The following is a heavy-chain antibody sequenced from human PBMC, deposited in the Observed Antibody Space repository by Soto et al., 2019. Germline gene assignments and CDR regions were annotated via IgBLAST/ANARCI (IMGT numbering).Heavy chain of an antibody. CDR1: GGTFSSYA. CDR3: ATVAGTTLDY. J-gene: IGHJ4*02. V-gene: IGHV1-69*05. CDR2: IIPIFGTA. D-gene: IGHD1-1*01. Sequence: ASVKVSCKASGGTFSSYAISWMRQAPGQGLEWMGGIIPIFGTAKYSQKFQGRVTITRDTSASTAYMELSSLRSEDTAVYYCATVAGTTLDYWAQGTLVTVSS.